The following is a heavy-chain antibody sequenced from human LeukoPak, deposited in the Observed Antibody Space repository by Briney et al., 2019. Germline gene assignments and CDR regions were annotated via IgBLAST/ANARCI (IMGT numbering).Heavy chain of an antibody. CDR2: IRSKANSYAT. V-gene: IGHV3-73*01. Sequence: GGSLRLSCAASGFTFSGSAMHWVRQASGKGLEWVGRIRSKANSYATAYAASVKGRFTISRDDSKNTPYLQMNSLKTEDTAVYYCTRLGDCSSTSCYGYWGQGTLVTVSS. D-gene: IGHD2-2*01. J-gene: IGHJ4*02. CDR3: TRLGDCSSTSCYGY. CDR1: GFTFSGSA.